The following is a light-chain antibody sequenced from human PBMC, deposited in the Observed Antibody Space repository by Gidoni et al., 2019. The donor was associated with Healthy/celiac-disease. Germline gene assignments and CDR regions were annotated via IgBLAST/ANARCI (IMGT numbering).Light chain of an antibody. Sequence: DIQMTQSPSSLSASVGDRVTITCQASQDISNYLNWYQQKPGKAPKLLIYDASNLETGVPPRFSGSGSGTDFTFPISSLQPADIATYYCQQYDNLPGVTFGPGTKVDIK. CDR1: QDISNY. CDR2: DAS. CDR3: QQYDNLPGVT. V-gene: IGKV1-33*01. J-gene: IGKJ3*01.